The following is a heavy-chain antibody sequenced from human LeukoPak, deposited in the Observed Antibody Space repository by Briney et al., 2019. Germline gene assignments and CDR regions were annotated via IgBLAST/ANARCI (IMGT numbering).Heavy chain of an antibody. V-gene: IGHV3-66*02. J-gene: IGHJ3*02. CDR2: IYSGGST. CDR3: ARDYYDDAFDI. D-gene: IGHD3-22*01. Sequence: GGSLRLSCAASGCTVSSNYMSWVRQAPGKGLEWASVIYSGGSTYYADSVKGRFTISRDNSKNTLYLQMNSLRAEDTAVYYCARDYYDDAFDIWGQGTMVTVSS. CDR1: GCTVSSNY.